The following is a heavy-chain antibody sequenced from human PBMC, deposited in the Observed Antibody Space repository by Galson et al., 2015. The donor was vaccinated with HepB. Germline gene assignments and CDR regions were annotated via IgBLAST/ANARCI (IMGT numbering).Heavy chain of an antibody. V-gene: IGHV1-2*02. J-gene: IGHJ4*02. CDR1: GYTFSDFY. D-gene: IGHD1-26*01. Sequence: SVKVSCKASGYTFSDFYVHWVRQAPVQGLEWMGWINPNSGGTNYAQTFQGRVTMTLDTSITTAYMELRRLRSDDTAVYYCARDDGSYFAGTFHDWGQGTLVTVSS. CDR2: INPNSGGT. CDR3: ARDDGSYFAGTFHD.